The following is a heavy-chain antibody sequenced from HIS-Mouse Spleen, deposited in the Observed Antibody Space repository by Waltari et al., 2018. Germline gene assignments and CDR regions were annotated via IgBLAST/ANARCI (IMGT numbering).Heavy chain of an antibody. Sequence: QLQLQESGPGLVKPSETLSLTCTVSGGSISSSSYYWGWIRQPPGKGLEWIGSIYYSGSTYSKPYLKSRVTIAVDTSKNQFSLKLSSVTAADTAVYYCAREIPYSSSWYDWYFDLWGRGTLVTVSS. CDR1: GGSISSSSYY. V-gene: IGHV4-39*07. CDR2: IYYSGST. CDR3: AREIPYSSSWYDWYFDL. D-gene: IGHD6-13*01. J-gene: IGHJ2*01.